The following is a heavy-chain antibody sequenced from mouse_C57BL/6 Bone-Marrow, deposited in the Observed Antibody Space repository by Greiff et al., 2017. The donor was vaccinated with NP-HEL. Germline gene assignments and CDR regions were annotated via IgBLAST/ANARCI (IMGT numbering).Heavy chain of an antibody. V-gene: IGHV1-54*01. Sequence: QVQLQQSGAELVRPGTSVKVSCKASGYAFTNYLIEWVKQRPGQGLEWIGVINPGSGGTNYNEKFKGKATLTADKSSSTAYMHLSSLTSEDSAVYFCARSHYRMDYWGQGTSVTVSS. D-gene: IGHD2-14*01. CDR1: GYAFTNYL. J-gene: IGHJ4*01. CDR3: ARSHYRMDY. CDR2: INPGSGGT.